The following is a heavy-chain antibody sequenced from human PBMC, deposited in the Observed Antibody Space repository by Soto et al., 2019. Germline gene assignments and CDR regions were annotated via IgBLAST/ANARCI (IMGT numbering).Heavy chain of an antibody. CDR2: IYYSGST. Sequence: SETLSLTCTVSGGSVSSGSYYWSWIRQPPGKGLEWIGYIYYSGSTNYNPSLKSRVTISVDTSKNQFSLKLSSVTAADTAVYYCARTLAGPAAIENWFGPWGQGTLVTVSS. CDR3: ARTLAGPAAIENWFGP. V-gene: IGHV4-61*01. CDR1: GGSVSSGSYY. J-gene: IGHJ5*02. D-gene: IGHD2-2*02.